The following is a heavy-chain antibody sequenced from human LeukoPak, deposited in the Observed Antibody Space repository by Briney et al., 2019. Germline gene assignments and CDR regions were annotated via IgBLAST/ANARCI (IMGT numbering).Heavy chain of an antibody. D-gene: IGHD4-23*01. Sequence: ASVKVSCKAAGYTFTGYYMFWVRQAPGQGLEWMGWMNPNSGNTGYAQKFQGRVTITRNTSISTAYMELSSLRSEDTAVYYCARLGDYGGNWGQGTLVTVSS. CDR2: MNPNSGNT. J-gene: IGHJ4*02. CDR1: GYTFTGYY. CDR3: ARLGDYGGN. V-gene: IGHV1-8*03.